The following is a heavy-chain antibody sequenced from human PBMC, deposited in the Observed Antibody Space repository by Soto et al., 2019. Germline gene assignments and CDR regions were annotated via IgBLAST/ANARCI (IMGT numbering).Heavy chain of an antibody. V-gene: IGHV3-23*01. Sequence: EVQLLKSGGGLVQPGGSLRLSCAASGFTFASYAMSWVRQAPGKGLEWVSTISGSGDNTFYADSVRGRFTISRDNSKITLYLQMNSLTAEHTAVYYCAKGRGYCSGGSCYSDYWGQGTLVTVSS. D-gene: IGHD2-15*01. CDR2: ISGSGDNT. J-gene: IGHJ4*02. CDR3: AKGRGYCSGGSCYSDY. CDR1: GFTFASYA.